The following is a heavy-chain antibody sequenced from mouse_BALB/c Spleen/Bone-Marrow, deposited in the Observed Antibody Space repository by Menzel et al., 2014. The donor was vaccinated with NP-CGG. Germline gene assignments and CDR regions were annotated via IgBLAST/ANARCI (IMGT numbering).Heavy chain of an antibody. CDR3: ATYYYSYSIDS. Sequence: VQLQQSGAELVKPGASVKLSCTASGFNIKDTYMHWVKQRPEQGLEWIGRIDPANGNTKYDPKFQGKATITADTSSNTAYMQISSLTSEDTCVYYCATYYYSYSIDSWGQGTTLTVSS. J-gene: IGHJ2*01. CDR2: IDPANGNT. CDR1: GFNIKDTY. D-gene: IGHD1-2*01. V-gene: IGHV14-3*02.